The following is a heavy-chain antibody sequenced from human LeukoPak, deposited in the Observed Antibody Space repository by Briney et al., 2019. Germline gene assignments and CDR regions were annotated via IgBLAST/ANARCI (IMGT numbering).Heavy chain of an antibody. V-gene: IGHV3-23*01. CDR1: GFTFSSYA. J-gene: IGHJ4*02. CDR3: ARDLYSSAWYGIH. D-gene: IGHD6-19*01. CDR2: ISGSGGTT. Sequence: PGGSLRLSCAASGFTFSSYAMSWVRQAPGKGLEWVSAISGSGGTTYYADSVKGRFTISRDNSKNTLYLQMNSLRVDDTAVYYCARDLYSSAWYGIHWGQGTLVTVSS.